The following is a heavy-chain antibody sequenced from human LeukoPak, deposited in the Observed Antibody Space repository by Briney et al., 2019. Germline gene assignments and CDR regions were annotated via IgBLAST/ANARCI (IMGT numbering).Heavy chain of an antibody. CDR2: IITIFGTA. CDR1: GRTFSTYA. Sequence: SVKVSCKASGRTFSTYAINWVRQAPGQGLEWMGGIITIFGTAIYSQKFHGRVAITADESARTAFMSVSSLLSAETCVYLRARDIRNWFDPWGQGTLVTVSS. V-gene: IGHV1-69*13. J-gene: IGHJ5*02. CDR3: ARDIRNWFDP.